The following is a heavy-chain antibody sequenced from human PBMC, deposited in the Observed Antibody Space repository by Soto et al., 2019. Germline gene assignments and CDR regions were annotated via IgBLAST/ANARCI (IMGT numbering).Heavy chain of an antibody. CDR3: ARRRGYCSGGSCYRYYYGMDV. Sequence: QLQLQESGPGLVKPSETLSLTCTVSGGSISSSSYYWGWIRQPPGKGLEWIGSIYYNGSTYYNPSLKSRVTISVDTSKNQFSLKLSSVTAADTAVYYCARRRGYCSGGSCYRYYYGMDVWGQGTTVTVSS. CDR1: GGSISSSSYY. V-gene: IGHV4-39*01. J-gene: IGHJ6*02. CDR2: IYYNGST. D-gene: IGHD2-15*01.